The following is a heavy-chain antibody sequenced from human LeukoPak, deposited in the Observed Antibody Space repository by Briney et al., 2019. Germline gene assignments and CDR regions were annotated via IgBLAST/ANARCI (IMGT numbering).Heavy chain of an antibody. CDR2: ISSRGSTI. CDR1: GFTFSSYE. J-gene: IGHJ4*02. V-gene: IGHV3-48*03. CDR3: ARELLCDSVGYGFDY. D-gene: IGHD3-22*01. Sequence: GGSLRLSCAASGFTFSSYEMNWVRQAPGKGLEWVSYISSRGSTIFYADSVKGRFTISRDNAKNSLYLQMNSLRAEDTAVYYCARELLCDSVGYGFDYWGQGALVTVSS.